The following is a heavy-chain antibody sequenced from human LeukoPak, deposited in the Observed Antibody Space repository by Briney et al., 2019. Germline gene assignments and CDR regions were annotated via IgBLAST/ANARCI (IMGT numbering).Heavy chain of an antibody. CDR2: INHGGST. CDR1: GGSISSSNW. J-gene: IGHJ4*02. V-gene: IGHV4-4*02. CDR3: ARGRYVTTRGGAAAGFLDY. Sequence: SGTLSLTCAVSGGSISSSNWWSWVRQPPGKGLEWIGEINHGGSTNYNPSLKSRVTISVDTSQKQFSLRLSSVTAADTAVYYCARGRYVTTRGGAAAGFLDYWGQGTLVTAST. D-gene: IGHD6-13*01.